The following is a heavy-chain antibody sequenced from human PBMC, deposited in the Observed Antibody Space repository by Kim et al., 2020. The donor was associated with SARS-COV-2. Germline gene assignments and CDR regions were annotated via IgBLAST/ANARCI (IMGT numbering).Heavy chain of an antibody. CDR3: ARDRIGYCSSTSCSLHFD. V-gene: IGHV4-59*01. D-gene: IGHD2-2*01. J-gene: IGHJ4*01. CDR2: TYYIGST. CDR1: GGSISSYY. Sequence: SETLSLTCTVSGGSISSYYWSWIRQPPGKGLEWIGYTYYIGSTNYNPSLKSRVTISVDTSKNQFSLKLSSVTAADTAMYYCARDRIGYCSSTSCSLHFD.